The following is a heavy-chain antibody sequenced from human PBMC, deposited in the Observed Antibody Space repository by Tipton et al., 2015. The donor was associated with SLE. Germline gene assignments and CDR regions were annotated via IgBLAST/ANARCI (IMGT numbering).Heavy chain of an antibody. CDR1: GGSISSYY. D-gene: IGHD3-3*01. CDR3: ARGYDFWSGYSY. CDR2: INHSGST. V-gene: IGHV4-34*01. Sequence: TLSLTCTVSGGSISSYYWSWIRQPPGKGLEWIGEINHSGSTNYNPSLKSRVTISVDTSKNQFSLKLSSVTAADTAVYYCARGYDFWSGYSYWSQGTLVTVSS. J-gene: IGHJ4*02.